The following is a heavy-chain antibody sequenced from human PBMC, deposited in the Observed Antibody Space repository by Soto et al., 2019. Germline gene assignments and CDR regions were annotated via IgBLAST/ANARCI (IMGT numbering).Heavy chain of an antibody. CDR3: ARCYCTVGSCYTCWHFDL. D-gene: IGHD2-15*01. CDR2: IGPYNGNT. J-gene: IGHJ2*01. Sequence: QAQLVQSGAEVKKPGASVKVSCQAGGYTFADYGISWVRQAPGQGLEWVGWIGPYNGNTNYAQNLQDRVTMTTDTSTNTAYMDLRSLRSDDTALYYCARCYCTVGSCYTCWHFDLWGRGTLLTVSS. V-gene: IGHV1-18*01. CDR1: GYTFADYG.